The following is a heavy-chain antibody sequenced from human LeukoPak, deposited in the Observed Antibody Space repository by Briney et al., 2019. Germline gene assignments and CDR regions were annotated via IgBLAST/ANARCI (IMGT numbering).Heavy chain of an antibody. CDR2: IYPGDSDT. CDR3: ARRRRDGYNWDAFDI. CDR1: GYSFTNYW. J-gene: IGHJ3*02. D-gene: IGHD5-24*01. Sequence: GESLKISCKVSGYSFTNYWIGWVRQMPGKGLECMGIIYPGDSDTIYSPSFQGQVTISADKSISTAYLQWSSLKASDTAIYYCARRRRDGYNWDAFDIWGQGTMVTVSS. V-gene: IGHV5-51*01.